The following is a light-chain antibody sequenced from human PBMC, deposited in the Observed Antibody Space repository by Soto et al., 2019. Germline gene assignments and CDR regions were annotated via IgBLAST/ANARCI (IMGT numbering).Light chain of an antibody. Sequence: EIVLTQSPATLSLSPGERATLSCRASQSVSSYLAWYQQKPGQAPRLLIYDASKRATGIPARISGRGSGTDFTLTISSLEPEDFAIYYCQQRSKWPPEWTFGQGTKVEIK. V-gene: IGKV3-11*01. CDR2: DAS. J-gene: IGKJ1*01. CDR3: QQRSKWPPEWT. CDR1: QSVSSY.